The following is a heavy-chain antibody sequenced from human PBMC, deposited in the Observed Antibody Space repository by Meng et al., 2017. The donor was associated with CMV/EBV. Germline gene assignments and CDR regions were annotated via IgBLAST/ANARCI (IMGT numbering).Heavy chain of an antibody. J-gene: IGHJ4*02. CDR3: ARARPLMDY. Sequence: QGELGGSGGGGVQPGRSLRLSCAASGFTFSSYAMHWVRQAPGKGLEWVAVISYDGSNKYYADSVKGRFTISRDNSKNTLYLQMNSLRAEDTAVYYCARARPLMDYWGQGTLVTVSS. V-gene: IGHV3-30-3*01. D-gene: IGHD3-16*01. CDR1: GFTFSSYA. CDR2: ISYDGSNK.